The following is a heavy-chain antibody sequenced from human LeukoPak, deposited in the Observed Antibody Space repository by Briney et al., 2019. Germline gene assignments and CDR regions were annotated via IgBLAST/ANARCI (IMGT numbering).Heavy chain of an antibody. D-gene: IGHD3-22*01. V-gene: IGHV4-31*03. Sequence: SETLSLTCTVSGGSISRGAYYWSWIRQHPGKGLECIGYIHYSGSTYYNPSLKSRVTISVDTSKNQFSLNLSSVTAADTAVYYCARAPDPNFYDRSGFDYWGQGTLITVSS. J-gene: IGHJ4*02. CDR1: GGSISRGAYY. CDR2: IHYSGST. CDR3: ARAPDPNFYDRSGFDY.